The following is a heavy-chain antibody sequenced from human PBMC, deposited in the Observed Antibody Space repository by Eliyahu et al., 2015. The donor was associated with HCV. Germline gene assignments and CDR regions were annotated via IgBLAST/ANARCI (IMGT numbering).Heavy chain of an antibody. CDR3: ARDLPITIFGVVIERESYYYYYGMDV. V-gene: IGHV1-18*01. J-gene: IGHJ6*02. CDR2: ISAYNGNT. Sequence: QVQLVQSGAEVKKPGASVKVSCKASGYTFTSYGISWVRQAPGQGLEWMGWISAYNGNTNYAQKLQGRVTMTTDTSTSTAYMELRSLRSDDTAVYYCARDLPITIFGVVIERESYYYYYGMDVWGQGTTVTVSS. D-gene: IGHD3-3*01. CDR1: GYTFTSYG.